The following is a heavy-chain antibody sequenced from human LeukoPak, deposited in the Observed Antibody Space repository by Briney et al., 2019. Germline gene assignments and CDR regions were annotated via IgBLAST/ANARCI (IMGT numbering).Heavy chain of an antibody. D-gene: IGHD3-22*01. Sequence: SQTLSLTCTVSGGSISSGGYYWSWIRQHPGKGLEWIGYISYSGSASYNPSLRTRLTISIDTSKNQFTLTLSSVTAADTAVYHCARDTYYYENSDDYDDAFDIWGQGTRVTVSS. V-gene: IGHV4-31*03. CDR2: ISYSGSA. CDR1: GGSISSGGYY. CDR3: ARDTYYYENSDDYDDAFDI. J-gene: IGHJ3*02.